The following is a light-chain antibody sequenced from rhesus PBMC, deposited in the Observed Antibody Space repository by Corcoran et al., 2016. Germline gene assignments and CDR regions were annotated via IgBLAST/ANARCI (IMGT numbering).Light chain of an antibody. CDR1: QSLLDSEDGNTY. V-gene: IGKV2-104*01. CDR3: MQALEFPYS. Sequence: DIVMTQTPLSLPVTPGEPASISRRSSQSLLDSEDGNTYLDWYLQKPGQSPPFCIYEVSNRGSGVPDRFSGRGSDTDFTLKISRVEAEDVGVYYCMQALEFPYSFGQGTKVEIK. CDR2: EVS. J-gene: IGKJ2*01.